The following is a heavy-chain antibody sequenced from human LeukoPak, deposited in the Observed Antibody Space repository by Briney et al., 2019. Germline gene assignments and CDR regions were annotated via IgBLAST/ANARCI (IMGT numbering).Heavy chain of an antibody. D-gene: IGHD1-26*01. J-gene: IGHJ6*03. Sequence: LETLSLTCTVSGGSISSHYWSWIRQPPGKELEWIGYVHYSGSTNYNPSLKSRVTISVDTSKDQFSLKVSSVTAADTAVYYCARSGSSRYYYYMDVWGKGTTVTVSS. CDR1: GGSISSHY. CDR2: VHYSGST. CDR3: ARSGSSRYYYYMDV. V-gene: IGHV4-59*11.